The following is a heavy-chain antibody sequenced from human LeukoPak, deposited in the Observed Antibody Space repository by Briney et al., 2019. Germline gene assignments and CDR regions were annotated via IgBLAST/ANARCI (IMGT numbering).Heavy chain of an antibody. CDR1: GFTFSTYW. Sequence: GGSLRLSCAASGFTFSTYWMTWVRQAPGKGLEWVANMKRDGSEVYYANSVNGLFTISRDNAKNSLYLQMNSLRAEDTAVYYCARYTEYYFDYWGQGTLVTVSS. V-gene: IGHV3-7*01. CDR3: ARYTEYYFDY. D-gene: IGHD2-2*02. J-gene: IGHJ4*02. CDR2: MKRDGSEV.